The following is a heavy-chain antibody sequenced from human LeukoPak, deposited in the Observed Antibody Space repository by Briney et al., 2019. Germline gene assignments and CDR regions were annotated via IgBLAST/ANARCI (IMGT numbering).Heavy chain of an antibody. V-gene: IGHV4-4*07. CDR2: IYTSGST. D-gene: IGHD3-22*01. J-gene: IGHJ4*02. CDR3: ARDVYYYDSSGYSDY. CDR1: GGSISSYY. Sequence: SQTLSLTCTVSGGSISSYYWSWIRQPAGKGLEWIGRIYTSGSTNYNPSLKSRVTMSVDTSKNQFSLKLSSVTAADTAIYYCARDVYYYDSSGYSDYWGQGTLVTVSS.